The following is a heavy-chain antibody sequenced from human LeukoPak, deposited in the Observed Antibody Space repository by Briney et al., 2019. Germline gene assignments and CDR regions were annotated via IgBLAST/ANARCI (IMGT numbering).Heavy chain of an antibody. Sequence: PSETLSLACTVSGGSISSYYCGWIRQPPGKGLEWIGYIYYSGSTNYNPSLKSRVTISVDTSKNQFSLKLSSVTAADTGIYYCARLYCSSTSCYRGGDGYYSGQGTLVTVSS. D-gene: IGHD2-2*01. CDR3: ARLYCSSTSCYRGGDGYY. V-gene: IGHV4-59*01. J-gene: IGHJ4*02. CDR2: IYYSGST. CDR1: GGSISSYY.